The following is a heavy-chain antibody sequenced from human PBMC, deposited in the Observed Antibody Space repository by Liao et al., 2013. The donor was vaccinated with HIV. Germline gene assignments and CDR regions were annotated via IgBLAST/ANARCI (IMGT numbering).Heavy chain of an antibody. V-gene: IGHV4-61*02. J-gene: IGHJ5*02. Sequence: QVQLQESGPGLVKPSQTLSLTCNVSGGAISGGSFRGYYWTWIRQPAGKGLEWIGRIDTSGTANYNPSLRSRVTMSVDRSKKQFSLRLTSVTAADTAVYYCARTDQYYDFWNGYENWFDPWGQGTLVTVSS. CDR2: IDTSGTA. CDR1: GGAISGGSFRGYY. CDR3: ARTDQYYDFWNGYENWFDP. D-gene: IGHD3-3*01.